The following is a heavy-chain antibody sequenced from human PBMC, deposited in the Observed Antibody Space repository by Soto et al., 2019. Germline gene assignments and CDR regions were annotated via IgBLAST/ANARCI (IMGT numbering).Heavy chain of an antibody. CDR1: GDSISGYY. Sequence: SETLSLTXTVSGDSISGYYWNWIRQPPGKGLEWIGYVSDRGYTNYNPSLNSRVTISIGTSENFFSLKLSSVTAADTAMYYCARERAPEWLRYLDYWGLGTLVTVSS. CDR3: ARERAPEWLRYLDY. CDR2: VSDRGYT. D-gene: IGHD5-12*01. J-gene: IGHJ4*01. V-gene: IGHV4-59*12.